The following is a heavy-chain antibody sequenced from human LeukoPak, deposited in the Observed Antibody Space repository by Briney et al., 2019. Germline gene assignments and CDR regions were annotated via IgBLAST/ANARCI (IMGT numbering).Heavy chain of an antibody. CDR1: GFTFSSYA. J-gene: IGHJ4*02. CDR3: GRGAALNWNSGGIDY. Sequence: GGSLRLFCAASGFTFSSYAMHWVRQAPGKGLEWVALIRQDGSDKYYVDSVKGRFTISRDNTKNSMFLQMNSLRVEDTAVYYCGRGAALNWNSGGIDYWGQGTLVTVSS. V-gene: IGHV3-7*01. CDR2: IRQDGSDK. D-gene: IGHD1-1*01.